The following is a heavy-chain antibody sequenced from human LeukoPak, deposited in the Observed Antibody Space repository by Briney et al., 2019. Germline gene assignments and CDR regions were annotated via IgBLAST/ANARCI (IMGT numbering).Heavy chain of an antibody. CDR3: ARGLPRIAAAGYYFDY. D-gene: IGHD6-13*01. V-gene: IGHV1-8*01. CDR2: MNPNSGNT. Sequence: ASVKVSCKASGYTFTSYDINWVRQATGQGLEWMGWMNPNSGNTGYAQKFQGRVTMTRNTSISTAYMELSSLRSEDTAVYYCARGLPRIAAAGYYFDYWGQGTLVTVSS. CDR1: GYTFTSYD. J-gene: IGHJ4*02.